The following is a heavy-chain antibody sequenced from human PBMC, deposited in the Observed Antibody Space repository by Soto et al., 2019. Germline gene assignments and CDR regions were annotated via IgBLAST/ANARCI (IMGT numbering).Heavy chain of an antibody. J-gene: IGHJ4*02. D-gene: IGHD2-15*01. CDR3: YRGSGGGVFDH. V-gene: IGHV3-11*05. CDR1: GFTFSDHY. CDR2: ISPGGRYT. Sequence: PGGSLRLSCATSGFTFSDHYMTWIRQAPGKGLEFISYISPGGRYTNYGDSVKGRFTISRDNAKNSLFLQVNTLRDEDTAVYYCYRGSGGGVFDHWGQGTLVTVSS.